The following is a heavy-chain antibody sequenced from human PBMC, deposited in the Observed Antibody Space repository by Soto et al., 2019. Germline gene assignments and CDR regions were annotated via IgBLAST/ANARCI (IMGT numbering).Heavy chain of an antibody. Sequence: EVHLVESGGGLVQPGGSLRLSCAASGFSFSSYYMSWVRQAPGKGLEWVANIKPDGSEKYYVDSVKGRFTISRDNAKNLLYLQMNSLRAEDTAVYYCARDLVAGSTDYWGQGTLVTVSS. CDR2: IKPDGSEK. V-gene: IGHV3-7*01. D-gene: IGHD2-21*01. J-gene: IGHJ4*02. CDR1: GFSFSSYY. CDR3: ARDLVAGSTDY.